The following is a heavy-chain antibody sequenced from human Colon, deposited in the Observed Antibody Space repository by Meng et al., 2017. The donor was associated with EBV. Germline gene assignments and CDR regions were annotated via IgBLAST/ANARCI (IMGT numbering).Heavy chain of an antibody. D-gene: IGHD3-22*01. V-gene: IGHV4-30-4*01. J-gene: IGHJ4*02. Sequence: QWQPQESGPGLVKPSQTLSLTGTVSGDSISSTDYYWSWVRQPPGKGLEWTGYIYYSGSRYYNPSLKSRVTISVDTSKNQFSLKLSSVTAADTAVYYCARVTGKIYYDGSGYPEAFDYWGQGTLVTVSS. CDR3: ARVTGKIYYDGSGYPEAFDY. CDR1: GDSISSTDYY. CDR2: IYYSGSR.